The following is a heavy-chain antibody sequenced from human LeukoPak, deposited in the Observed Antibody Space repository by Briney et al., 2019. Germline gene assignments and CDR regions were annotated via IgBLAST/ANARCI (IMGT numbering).Heavy chain of an antibody. V-gene: IGHV4-39*07. CDR2: IYYSGST. CDR3: ARALGPEIDY. Sequence: ASETLSLTCTVSGGSISSSSYYWGWIRQPPGKGLEWIGSIYYSGSTYYNPSLKSRVTISVDTSKNQFSLKLSSVTAADTAVYYCARALGPEIDYWGQGTLVIVSS. D-gene: IGHD1-14*01. J-gene: IGHJ4*02. CDR1: GGSISSSSYY.